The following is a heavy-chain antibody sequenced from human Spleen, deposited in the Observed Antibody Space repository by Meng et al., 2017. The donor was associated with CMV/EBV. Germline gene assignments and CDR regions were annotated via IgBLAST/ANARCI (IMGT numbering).Heavy chain of an antibody. V-gene: IGHV4-31*02. CDR3: ARGGYTSGSGWFDP. Sequence: SGSSLSTGGFSLNSILQHAEKGLAWIGYIYSDGRTYYNPSLKSRLTISLDTPQNQFSLNLISVTAADTAVYYCARGGYTSGSGWFDPWGQGTLVTVSS. CDR2: IYSDGRT. CDR1: GSSLSTGGFS. J-gene: IGHJ5*02. D-gene: IGHD5-12*01.